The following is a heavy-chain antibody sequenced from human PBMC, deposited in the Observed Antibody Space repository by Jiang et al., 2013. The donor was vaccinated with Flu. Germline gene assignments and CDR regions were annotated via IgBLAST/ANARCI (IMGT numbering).Heavy chain of an antibody. CDR1: GYTFANYA. D-gene: IGHD1-26*01. V-gene: IGHV1-18*01. J-gene: IGHJ4*02. Sequence: KPGASVKVSCRTSGYTFANYAISWVRQAPGQGLEWMGWINTHNGDTRYAQNVQGRVTLTTDTSSTTSYMELRSLTFDDTAVYYCVRWDSRAYWGQGTLVTVSS. CDR2: INTHNGDT. CDR3: VRWDSRAY.